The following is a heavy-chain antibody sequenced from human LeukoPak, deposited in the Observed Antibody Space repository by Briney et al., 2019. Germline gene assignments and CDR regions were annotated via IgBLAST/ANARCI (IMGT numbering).Heavy chain of an antibody. CDR1: GFTFSSSA. CDR2: ITNSGDRT. D-gene: IGHD2-2*01. V-gene: IGHV3-23*01. J-gene: IGHJ4*02. Sequence: GGSLRLSCAASGFTFSSSAMSWVRQAPGKGLEWVSSITNSGDRTYYADAVRGQFTISRDNSKSTLFLQMRSLRVEDTAIYYCAKDGDWRPAADWGQGTLVIVSS. CDR3: AKDGDWRPAAD.